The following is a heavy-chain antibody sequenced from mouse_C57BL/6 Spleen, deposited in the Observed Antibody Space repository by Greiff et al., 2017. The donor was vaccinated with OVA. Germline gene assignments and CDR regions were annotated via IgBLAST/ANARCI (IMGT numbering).Heavy chain of an antibody. J-gene: IGHJ4*01. V-gene: IGHV1-26*01. CDR1: GYTFTDYY. D-gene: IGHD2-12*01. Sequence: VQLQQSGPELVKPGASVKISCKASGYTFTDYYMNWVKQSHGKSLEWIGDINPNNGGTSYNQKFKGKATLTVDKSSSTAYMERRSLTSEDSAVYYCANDVGGYYAMDYWGQGTSVTVSS. CDR2: INPNNGGT. CDR3: ANDVGGYYAMDY.